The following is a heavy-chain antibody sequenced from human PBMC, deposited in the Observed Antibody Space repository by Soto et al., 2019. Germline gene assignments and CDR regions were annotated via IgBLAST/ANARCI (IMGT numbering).Heavy chain of an antibody. CDR1: GFIFSTYS. CDR3: VKEPDV. J-gene: IGHJ6*02. V-gene: IGHV3-23*01. CDR2: VSPSGDST. Sequence: GGSLRLSCEASGFIFSTYSMTWVRQVPGKGLEWVAAVSPSGDSTYYADSLKGRLTISRDNSKNTVFLQMNSLSADDTGVYYCVKEPDVWGQGISVTVSS.